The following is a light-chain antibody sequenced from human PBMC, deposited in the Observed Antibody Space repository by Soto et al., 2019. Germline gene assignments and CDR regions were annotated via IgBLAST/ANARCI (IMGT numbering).Light chain of an antibody. CDR3: QQLGSYPST. V-gene: IGKV1-9*01. CDR2: AAS. J-gene: IGKJ4*01. CDR1: QDISSY. Sequence: NQLTQSPSSLSASVGDRVTITCRASQDISSYLAWYQQKPGKAPTLLIYAASTLQSGVPSRFSGSGFGTDFTLTISSLQAEDFASYYCQQLGSYPSTFGGGTKVDIK.